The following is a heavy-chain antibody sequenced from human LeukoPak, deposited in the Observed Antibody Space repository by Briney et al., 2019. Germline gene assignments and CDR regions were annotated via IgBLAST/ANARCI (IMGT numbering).Heavy chain of an antibody. J-gene: IGHJ4*02. CDR1: GGSFSTYY. D-gene: IGHD3-10*01. CDR2: IYYSGST. V-gene: IGHV4-59*01. CDR3: ARARLYYGSGSPFDY. Sequence: SETLSLTCDVYGGSFSTYYWSWIRQPPGKGLEWIGYIYYSGSTNYNPSLKSRVTISVDTSKNQFSLKLSSVTAADTAVYYCARARLYYGSGSPFDYWGQGTLVTVSS.